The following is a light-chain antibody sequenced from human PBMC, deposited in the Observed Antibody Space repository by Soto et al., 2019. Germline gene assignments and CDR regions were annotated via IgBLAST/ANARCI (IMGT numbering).Light chain of an antibody. J-gene: IGKJ2*01. CDR2: AAS. CDR3: QQYYSYPMYT. V-gene: IGKV1-8*01. Sequence: AIRMTQSPSSLSASTGDRVTITCRASQGISSYLAWYQQKPGKAPKLLIYAASTLQSGVPSRFSGSGSGTDFTLTISCPQSEDFATYYCQQYYSYPMYTFGQGTKVDIK. CDR1: QGISSY.